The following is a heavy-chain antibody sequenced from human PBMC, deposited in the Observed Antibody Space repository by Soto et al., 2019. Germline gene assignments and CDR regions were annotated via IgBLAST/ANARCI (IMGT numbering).Heavy chain of an antibody. J-gene: IGHJ4*02. CDR3: ATQTANFYGSGSYYLPFDY. CDR1: GGTFSSYT. D-gene: IGHD3-10*01. Sequence: ASVKVSCKASGGTFSSYTISWVRQAPGQGLEWMGRIIPILGIANYAQKFQGRVTITADKSTSTAYMELSSLRSEDTAVYYCATQTANFYGSGSYYLPFDYWGQGTLVTVS. V-gene: IGHV1-69*02. CDR2: IIPILGIA.